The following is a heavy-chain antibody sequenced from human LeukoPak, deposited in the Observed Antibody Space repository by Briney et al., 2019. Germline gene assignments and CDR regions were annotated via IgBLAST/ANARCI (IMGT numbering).Heavy chain of an antibody. D-gene: IGHD1-26*01. CDR2: ISGSSSAI. J-gene: IGHJ4*02. V-gene: IGHV3-48*04. CDR1: GFTFTSYS. CDR3: ARGCGSLSLGY. Sequence: PGGSLRLSCAASGFTFTSYSMNWVRQAPGKGLEWVSYISGSSSAIHYADSVKGRFTIPRDNANNSLYLQMNSLRAEDTAVYYCARGCGSLSLGYWGQGTLVAVSS.